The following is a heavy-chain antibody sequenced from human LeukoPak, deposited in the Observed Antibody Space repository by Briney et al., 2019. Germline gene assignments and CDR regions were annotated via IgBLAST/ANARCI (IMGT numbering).Heavy chain of an antibody. V-gene: IGHV3-53*01. CDR3: ARQKPPVATVTTRWFDP. Sequence: GGSLRLSCAASGFTVRSNYMSWFRQAPGKGLEWVSVIYSGGDTYYADSVKGRFSISRDNSKNTLYLQMNSLRAEDTAVYYCARQKPPVATVTTRWFDPWGQGTLVTVSS. CDR1: GFTVRSNY. J-gene: IGHJ5*02. D-gene: IGHD4-17*01. CDR2: IYSGGDT.